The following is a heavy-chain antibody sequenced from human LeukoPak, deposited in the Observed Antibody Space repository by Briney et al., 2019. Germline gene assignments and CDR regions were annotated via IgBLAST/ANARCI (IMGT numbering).Heavy chain of an antibody. D-gene: IGHD6-19*01. Sequence: PGGSLRLSCAASRFTFSSYDMYWVRQAPGKGLECVSYISSGSSSTRYYADSVKGRFTISRDNAKNSLYLQMNSLRAEDTAVYYCAGAAPVYSSGWYGSRFDYWGQGTLVTVSS. J-gene: IGHJ4*02. CDR2: ISSGSSSTR. CDR1: RFTFSSYD. CDR3: AGAAPVYSSGWYGSRFDY. V-gene: IGHV3-48*01.